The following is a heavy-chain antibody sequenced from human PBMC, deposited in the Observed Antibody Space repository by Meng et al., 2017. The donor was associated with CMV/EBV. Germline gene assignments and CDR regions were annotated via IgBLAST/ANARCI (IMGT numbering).Heavy chain of an antibody. Sequence: GESLKISCAASGFAFSTYAMTWVRQAPGKGLEWVSVIYSGGSATYYADSVKGRFTISRDNSKNTLFLQMDSLGAEGTAVYYCAKIGSFTYYYYGMDVWGQGTTVTVSS. V-gene: IGHV3-23*03. CDR2: IYSGGSAT. J-gene: IGHJ6*02. CDR1: GFAFSTYA. CDR3: AKIGSFTYYYYGMDV. D-gene: IGHD1-26*01.